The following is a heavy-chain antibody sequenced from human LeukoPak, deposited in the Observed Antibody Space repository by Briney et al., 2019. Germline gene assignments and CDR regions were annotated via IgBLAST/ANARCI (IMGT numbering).Heavy chain of an antibody. J-gene: IGHJ4*02. CDR2: ISGSGGST. CDR3: AKDTHMNTVTPNFDY. Sequence: TGESLRLSCAASGFTFSRYAMSWVRQPPAKGLERVSAISGSGGSTYYADSVKGRLTISRDNSKNSLYLQMTSLRAENTAVYYCAKDTHMNTVTPNFDYWGQGTLVTVSS. CDR1: GFTFSRYA. V-gene: IGHV3-23*01. D-gene: IGHD4-17*01.